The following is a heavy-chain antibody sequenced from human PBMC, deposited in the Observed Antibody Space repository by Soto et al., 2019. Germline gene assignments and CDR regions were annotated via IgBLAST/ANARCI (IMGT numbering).Heavy chain of an antibody. D-gene: IGHD3-9*01. Sequence: QVQLQESGPGLVKPSQTLSLTCTVSGGSISSGDYYWSWIRQPPGKGLEWIGCIYYSGSTYYNSSLRSRVTTYVDPAKIQFSLRLSSVAAADTAVSYRALTGYYDVDYWGQGTLVTVSS. V-gene: IGHV4-30-4*01. CDR3: ALTGYYDVDY. CDR1: GGSISSGDYY. J-gene: IGHJ4*02. CDR2: IYYSGST.